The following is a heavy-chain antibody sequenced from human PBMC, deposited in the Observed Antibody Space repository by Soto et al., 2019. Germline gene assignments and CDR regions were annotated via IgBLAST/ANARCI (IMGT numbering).Heavy chain of an antibody. J-gene: IGHJ4*02. CDR3: ARQVATFGVNYFDY. CDR2: IYHSGST. CDR1: GGSVSSAGYY. V-gene: IGHV4-61*08. Sequence: QVQLQESGPGLVRPSETLSLTCTVSGGSVSSAGYYWSWIRQPPGKGLEWIGYIYHSGSTNYNPSLQGRVTISVDTSKNQFSLKLSSVTAADTAVYFCARQVATFGVNYFDYWGQGTLVTVSS. D-gene: IGHD3-3*01.